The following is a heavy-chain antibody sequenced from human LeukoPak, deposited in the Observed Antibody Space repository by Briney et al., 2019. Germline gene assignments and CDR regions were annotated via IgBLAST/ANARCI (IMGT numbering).Heavy chain of an antibody. CDR1: GGPVSSGSYY. D-gene: IGHD3-16*02. V-gene: IGHV4-61*01. Sequence: SETLSLTCTVSGGPVSSGSYYWSWIRQPPGKGLEWIGYIYYSGSTNYNPSLKSRVTISVDTSKNQFSLKLSSVTAADTAVYYCARRARDDYVWGSYRSEPFDYWGQGTLVTVSS. J-gene: IGHJ4*02. CDR2: IYYSGST. CDR3: ARRARDDYVWGSYRSEPFDY.